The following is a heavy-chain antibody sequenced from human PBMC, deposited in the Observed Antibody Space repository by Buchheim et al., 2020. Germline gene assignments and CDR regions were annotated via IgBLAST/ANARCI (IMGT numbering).Heavy chain of an antibody. Sequence: EVQLVESGGGLVQPGGSLRLSCAASGFTFSSYWMSWVRQAPGKGLEWVANIKEDGSEKYYVDSVKGRFTISRDNAKNSLYLQMNSLRAEDTAVYYCARLNIAARRGADYFYYGMDVWGQGTT. CDR2: IKEDGSEK. J-gene: IGHJ6*02. CDR3: ARLNIAARRGADYFYYGMDV. V-gene: IGHV3-7*01. D-gene: IGHD6-6*01. CDR1: GFTFSSYW.